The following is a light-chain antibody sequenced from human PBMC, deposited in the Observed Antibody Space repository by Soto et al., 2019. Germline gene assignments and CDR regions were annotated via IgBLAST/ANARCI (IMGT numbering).Light chain of an antibody. V-gene: IGKV1-39*01. Sequence: DIQMTQSPSSLSASVGDRVTITCRASQNIERYLNWYQKKEGRAPQLLMFAAANLESGVPSRFRGSGSGTDFTLTISSLQPEDFATYYCQQTHSTIHSLGQGTKVDI. CDR2: AAA. J-gene: IGKJ2*01. CDR1: QNIERY. CDR3: QQTHSTIHS.